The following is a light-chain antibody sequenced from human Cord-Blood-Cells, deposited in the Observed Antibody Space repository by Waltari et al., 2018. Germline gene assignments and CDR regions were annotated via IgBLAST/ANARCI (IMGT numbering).Light chain of an antibody. CDR2: WAS. J-gene: IGKJ1*01. Sequence: DIVMTQSPDSLAVSLGERATINCQSSQSVLYSSNNKNYLAWYQQKPGQPPKLLIYWASTREAGVPDRFSGSGSWTDDTLPISSLQAEDVAAEYCQQYYSTPWTFGQGTKVEIK. CDR1: QSVLYSSNNKNY. V-gene: IGKV4-1*01. CDR3: QQYYSTPWT.